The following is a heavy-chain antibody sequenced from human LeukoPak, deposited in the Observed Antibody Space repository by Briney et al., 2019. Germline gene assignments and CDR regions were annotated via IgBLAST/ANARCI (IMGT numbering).Heavy chain of an antibody. CDR3: ASGPSSGGAWFDP. Sequence: SETLSLTYTVSGGSISSYYWSWIRQPAGKGLEWIGRIYTSGSTNYNPSLKSRDTMSVDTSENQFSLKLSSVTAADTAVYYCASGPSSGGAWFDPWGQGTLVTVSS. D-gene: IGHD3-10*01. CDR2: IYTSGST. CDR1: GGSISSYY. V-gene: IGHV4-4*07. J-gene: IGHJ5*02.